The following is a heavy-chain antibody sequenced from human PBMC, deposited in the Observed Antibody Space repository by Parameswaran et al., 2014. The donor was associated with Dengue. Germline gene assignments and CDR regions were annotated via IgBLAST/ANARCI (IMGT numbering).Heavy chain of an antibody. V-gene: IGHV5-10-1*01. Sequence: AGGSLRLSCKGSGYNFISSYITWVRQMPGKGLEWMGRIDPSDPSDSYTNYSPSFQGHVTISADKSISTAYLQWSSLKASDTAMYYCASARSGLSGLDYSYYYMDVWGTGTTVTVSS. D-gene: IGHD3-9*01. CDR3: ASARSGLSGLDYSYYYMDV. CDR1: GYNFISSY. CDR2: IDPSDPSDSYT. J-gene: IGHJ6*03.